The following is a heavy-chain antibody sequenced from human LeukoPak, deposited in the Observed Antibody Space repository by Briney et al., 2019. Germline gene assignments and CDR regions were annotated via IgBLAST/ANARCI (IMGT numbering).Heavy chain of an antibody. J-gene: IGHJ4*02. CDR1: GFTFSDHY. CDR3: AKVHSSGYYRFDY. Sequence: GGSLRLSCAASGFTFSDHYMDWVRQAPGKGLEWVGRTRNKANSYTTEYAASVKGRFTISRDESKNSLYLQMNSLKTEDTAVYYCAKVHSSGYYRFDYWGQGTLVTVSS. D-gene: IGHD3-22*01. V-gene: IGHV3-72*01. CDR2: TRNKANSYTT.